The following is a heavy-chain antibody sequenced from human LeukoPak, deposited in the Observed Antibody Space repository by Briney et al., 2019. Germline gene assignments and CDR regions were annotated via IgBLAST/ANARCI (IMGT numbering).Heavy chain of an antibody. Sequence: GGSLRLSCVVSGLTVSNDYMTWVRQAPGKGLEWVSLIFSGGGTYYADSVKGRFTISRDSSKNTSHLQMNSLRAEDTALYYCARDPGAAAGNLWSWGQGTLVTVSS. D-gene: IGHD6-25*01. CDR1: GLTVSNDY. J-gene: IGHJ5*02. CDR3: ARDPGAAAGNLWS. V-gene: IGHV3-66*01. CDR2: IFSGGGT.